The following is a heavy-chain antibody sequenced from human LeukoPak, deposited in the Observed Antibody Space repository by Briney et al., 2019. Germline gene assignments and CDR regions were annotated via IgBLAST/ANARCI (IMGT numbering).Heavy chain of an antibody. Sequence: ASVKVSCKTSGYKFVDYGMSWVRQAPGQGLEWVGWISADHDDTKFAQRFQGRVTMTRDTSTSTVYMELRSLESDDTAVYLCARDCLVRGVICAYDIWGQGTMVTVSS. D-gene: IGHD3-10*01. J-gene: IGHJ3*02. CDR1: GYKFVDYG. CDR2: ISADHDDT. CDR3: ARDCLVRGVICAYDI. V-gene: IGHV1-18*01.